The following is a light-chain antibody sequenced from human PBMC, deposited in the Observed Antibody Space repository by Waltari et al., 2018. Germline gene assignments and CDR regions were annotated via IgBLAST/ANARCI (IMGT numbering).Light chain of an antibody. Sequence: HSALTQPASVSGSPGQSITISCTGSSSDIGNYNYVSWYQQHPGKAPKLMIFDVSNRPSGVSNRFSGSKSGHTASLTISGLQAEDEADYYCSSYISSDTLELFGGGTSLTVL. V-gene: IGLV2-14*03. J-gene: IGLJ2*01. CDR2: DVS. CDR1: SSDIGNYNY. CDR3: SSYISSDTLEL.